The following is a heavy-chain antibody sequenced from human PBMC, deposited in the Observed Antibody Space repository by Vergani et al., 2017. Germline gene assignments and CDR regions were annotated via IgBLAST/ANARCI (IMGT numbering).Heavy chain of an antibody. D-gene: IGHD2-2*01. Sequence: QVRLQESGPGLVKPSQTLSLTCTVSGGSISSGGYYWSWIRQHPGKGLEWIGYIYYSGSTYYNPSLKSRVTISVDTSKNQFSLKLSSVTAADTAVYYCARDCSSTSCEYKGFDPWGQGTLVTVSS. CDR1: GGSISSGGYY. V-gene: IGHV4-31*03. CDR2: IYYSGST. CDR3: ARDCSSTSCEYKGFDP. J-gene: IGHJ5*02.